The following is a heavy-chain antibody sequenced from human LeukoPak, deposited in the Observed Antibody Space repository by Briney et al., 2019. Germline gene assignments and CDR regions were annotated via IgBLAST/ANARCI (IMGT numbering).Heavy chain of an antibody. CDR1: GGSFSGYY. Sequence: PSETLSLTCAVYGGSFSGYYWSWIRQPPGKGLEWIGEINHSGSTNYNPSLKSRVTISVDTSKNQFSLKLSSVTAADTAVYYCARQPLLTISGGYYFDYWGQGTLVTVSS. CDR3: ARQPLLTISGGYYFDY. D-gene: IGHD3-9*01. CDR2: INHSGST. J-gene: IGHJ4*02. V-gene: IGHV4-34*01.